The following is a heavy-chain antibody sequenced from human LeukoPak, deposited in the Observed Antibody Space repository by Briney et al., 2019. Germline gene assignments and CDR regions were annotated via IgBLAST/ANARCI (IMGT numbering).Heavy chain of an antibody. V-gene: IGHV3-48*01. CDR2: ISSSSSTI. CDR1: GFTFSSYS. CDR3: ASRIAAAGLDY. D-gene: IGHD6-13*01. J-gene: IGHJ4*02. Sequence: GGSLRLSCAASGFTFSSYSMNWVRQAPGKGLEWVSYISSSSSTIYYADSVKGRFTISRDNAKNSLYLQMNSRRAEDTAVYYCASRIAAAGLDYWGQGTMVTVSS.